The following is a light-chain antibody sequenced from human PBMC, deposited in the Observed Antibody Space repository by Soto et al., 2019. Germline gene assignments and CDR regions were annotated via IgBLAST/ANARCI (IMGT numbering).Light chain of an antibody. CDR1: QSVSSSH. J-gene: IGKJ2*01. V-gene: IGKV3-20*01. Sequence: EIVLTQSPGTLSLSPGERATLSCRASQSVSSSHLAWYQQKPDQAPRLFMYGASNRATGIPDRFSGSGSGKDFTLSISRLEPEDFAVYYCQHYGSSRRTFGQGTKLEIK. CDR2: GAS. CDR3: QHYGSSRRT.